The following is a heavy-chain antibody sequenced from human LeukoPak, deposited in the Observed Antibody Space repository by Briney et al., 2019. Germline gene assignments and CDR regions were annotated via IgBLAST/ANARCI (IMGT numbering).Heavy chain of an antibody. V-gene: IGHV4-59*01. Sequence: SETLSLTCTVSGGSISSYYWSWLRQPPGKGLEWIGYIYYSGSTNYNPSLKSRVTISVDTSKNQFSLKLSSVTAADTAVYYCAKWHEGQLAFDSWGQGTLVTVSS. CDR3: AKWHEGQLAFDS. CDR2: IYYSGST. CDR1: GGSISSYY. J-gene: IGHJ4*02. D-gene: IGHD1-1*01.